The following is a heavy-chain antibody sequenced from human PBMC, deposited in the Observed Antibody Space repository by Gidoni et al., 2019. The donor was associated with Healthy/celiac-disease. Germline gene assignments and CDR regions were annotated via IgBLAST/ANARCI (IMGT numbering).Heavy chain of an antibody. D-gene: IGHD6-6*01. CDR2: IIPIFGTA. Sequence: VQLVQSGAEVKKPGSSVKVSCQASGGPFSSYAISWVRQAPGQGLEFMGGIIPIFGTANYAHKFQGRVTITADESTSTAYMELSSLRSEDTAVYYCARGRPEYSSSSYWFDPWGQGTLVTVSS. CDR3: ARGRPEYSSSSYWFDP. CDR1: GGPFSSYA. V-gene: IGHV1-69*01. J-gene: IGHJ5*02.